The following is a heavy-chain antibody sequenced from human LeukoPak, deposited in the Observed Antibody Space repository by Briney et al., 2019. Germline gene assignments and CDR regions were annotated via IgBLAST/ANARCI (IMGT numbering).Heavy chain of an antibody. CDR3: ATWDYYDTSGYYYFDY. J-gene: IGHJ4*02. CDR2: ISGSGGST. D-gene: IGHD3-22*01. Sequence: GGSLRLSCAASGFTFSSYAMSWVRQAPGKGLEWVSAISGSGGSTYYADSVKGRFTISRDNSKNTLYLQMNSLRAEDTAVYYCATWDYYDTSGYYYFDYWGQGTLVTVSS. V-gene: IGHV3-23*01. CDR1: GFTFSSYA.